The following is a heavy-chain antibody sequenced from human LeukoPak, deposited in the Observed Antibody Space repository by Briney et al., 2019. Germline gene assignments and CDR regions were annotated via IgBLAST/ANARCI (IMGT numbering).Heavy chain of an antibody. D-gene: IGHD2-2*01. CDR3: ARDRGGGVVVPAAAHHYYYYYYMDV. Sequence: ASETLSLTCTVSGGSISSYYWSWIRQPPGKGLEWIGYIYYSGSSEYNPSLKSRVTISVDTSKNQFSLKLSSVTAADTAVYYCARDRGGGVVVPAAAHHYYYYYYMDVWGKGTTVTVSS. CDR1: GGSISSYY. V-gene: IGHV4-59*01. CDR2: IYYSGSS. J-gene: IGHJ6*03.